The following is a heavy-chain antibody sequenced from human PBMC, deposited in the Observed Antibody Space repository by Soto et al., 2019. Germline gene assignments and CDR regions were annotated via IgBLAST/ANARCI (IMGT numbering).Heavy chain of an antibody. V-gene: IGHV3-66*01. CDR3: XXXXXXXXXXXDL. Sequence: EVQLVESGGGLVQPGGSLRLSCAASGFTVSSNCXXXXXXXXXXXLEWVSVIYSTGGTYYADSVKGRFTISRDNSXXXXXXXXXXXXXXXXXXXXXXXXXXXXXXXXDLWGRGTLVTFSS. CDR2: IYSTGGT. J-gene: IGHJ2*01. CDR1: GFTVSSNC.